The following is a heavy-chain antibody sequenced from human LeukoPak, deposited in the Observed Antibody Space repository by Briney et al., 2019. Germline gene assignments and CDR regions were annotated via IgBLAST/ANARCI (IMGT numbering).Heavy chain of an antibody. V-gene: IGHV3-48*03. CDR1: GFSFSSSE. J-gene: IGHJ4*02. CDR2: ISSGGNTK. D-gene: IGHD3-10*01. Sequence: GGSLRLSCAASGFSFSSSEMNWVRQAPGKGPEWVSHISSGGNTKYFADSVRGRFTMSRDNAKNLLYLQMNSLRDEDTAVYYCARARYGSGGYFFDFWGQGTLVTVSS. CDR3: ARARYGSGGYFFDF.